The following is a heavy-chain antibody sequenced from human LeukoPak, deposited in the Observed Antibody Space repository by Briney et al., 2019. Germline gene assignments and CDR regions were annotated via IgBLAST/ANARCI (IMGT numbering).Heavy chain of an antibody. J-gene: IGHJ3*02. CDR2: INPAGTET. D-gene: IGHD4-17*01. CDR1: GFSFSAYW. V-gene: IGHV3-7*01. Sequence: GGSLRLSCAASGFSFSAYWMTWVRQAPGTGLEWVANINPAGTETYYVDPVKGRFTISRDNAKNLLYLQMNSLRAEDTAVYYCARRSTVTRDVDIWGQGTMVTVSS. CDR3: ARRSTVTRDVDI.